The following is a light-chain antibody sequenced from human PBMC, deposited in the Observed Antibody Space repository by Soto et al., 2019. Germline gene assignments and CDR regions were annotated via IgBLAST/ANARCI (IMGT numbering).Light chain of an antibody. CDR1: QTISSH. J-gene: IGKJ5*01. Sequence: DIQMTQSPSSLSASVGDRVIITCRASQTISSHLNWYQQKPGKAPNLLVYAASSLQSGVPSRFTGSGSGTGFTLTISSLQPEDFATYFCQQSYTTPITFGQGTRL. CDR3: QQSYTTPIT. V-gene: IGKV1-39*01. CDR2: AAS.